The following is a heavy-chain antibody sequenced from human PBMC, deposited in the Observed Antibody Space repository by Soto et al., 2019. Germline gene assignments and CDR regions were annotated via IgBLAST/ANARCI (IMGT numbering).Heavy chain of an antibody. D-gene: IGHD2-8*01. CDR2: ISESGGST. CDR1: GSIFRGNA. CDR3: AKGPPDIVFLMYAFDP. Sequence: QPAGSLRLTCADSGSIFRGNAITLVRQAPGKGLEWVSSISESGGSTFYADSVKGRFTISRDNSKNTLFLQMNSLSAEDTAVYYCAKGPPDIVFLMYAFDPWGQGTLVTVSS. V-gene: IGHV3-23*01. J-gene: IGHJ5*02.